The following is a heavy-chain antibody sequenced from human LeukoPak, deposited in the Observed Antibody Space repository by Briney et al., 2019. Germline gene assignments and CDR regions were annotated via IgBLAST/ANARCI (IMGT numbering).Heavy chain of an antibody. CDR1: GYTTTSYD. Sequence: ASVKVSCKASGYTTTSYDINLVRQATGQGLEWMGWVNPNSGNTGYAQKFQGRVTMTRNTSISTAYMELSSLRSEDTAVYYCARGGTIFWHLYYYYGMDVWGQGTTVTVSS. V-gene: IGHV1-8*01. CDR3: ARGGTIFWHLYYYYGMDV. D-gene: IGHD3-9*01. CDR2: VNPNSGNT. J-gene: IGHJ6*02.